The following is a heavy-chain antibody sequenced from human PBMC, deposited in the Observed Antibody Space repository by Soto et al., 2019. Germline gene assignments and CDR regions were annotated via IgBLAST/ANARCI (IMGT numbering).Heavy chain of an antibody. CDR2: IFPSDSDT. J-gene: IGHJ5*02. V-gene: IGHV5-51*01. CDR1: GYRFTSYW. D-gene: IGHD3-22*01. CDR3: ARKDKSGYFNWFDP. Sequence: LQISCRTSGYRFTSYWIAWVRQMPGKGLEWMGIIFPSDSDTRYSPSFQGQVTISADRSTSTVFLQWASLKASDTAVYFCARKDKSGYFNWFDPWGQGTLVTVSS.